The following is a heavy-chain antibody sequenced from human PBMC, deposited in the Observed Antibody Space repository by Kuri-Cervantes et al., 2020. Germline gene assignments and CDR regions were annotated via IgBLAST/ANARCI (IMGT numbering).Heavy chain of an antibody. V-gene: IGHV3-48*04. Sequence: GGSLRLSCAASGFNFSCYDLHWVRQAPGKGLEWISYISSSSNIINYADSVKGRFTISRDNAKNSLYLQMNSLRAEDTAVYYCAREFPGTAVAGTEGALDIWGQGTKVTVSS. CDR3: AREFPGTAVAGTEGALDI. CDR2: ISSSSNII. D-gene: IGHD6-19*01. CDR1: GFNFSCYD. J-gene: IGHJ3*02.